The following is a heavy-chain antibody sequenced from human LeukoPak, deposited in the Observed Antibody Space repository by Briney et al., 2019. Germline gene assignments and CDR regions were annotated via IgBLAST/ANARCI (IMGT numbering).Heavy chain of an antibody. CDR2: ISSSGSTI. CDR1: GFTFSSYE. Sequence: GGSLRFSCAASGFTFSSYEMNWVRPAPGKGLEWGSYISSSGSTIYYADSVKGRFTISRDNAKNSLYLQMNSVRAEDTAVYYCAREALHGYRNAFDYWGQGTLVTVSS. J-gene: IGHJ4*02. CDR3: AREALHGYRNAFDY. V-gene: IGHV3-48*03. D-gene: IGHD4-11*01.